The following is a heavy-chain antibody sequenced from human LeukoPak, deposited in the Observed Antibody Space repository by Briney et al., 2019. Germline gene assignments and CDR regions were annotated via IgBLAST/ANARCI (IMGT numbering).Heavy chain of an antibody. J-gene: IGHJ4*02. CDR2: ISSTSSYT. CDR1: GFIFSDYY. Sequence: GGSLRLSCAASGFIFSDYYMSWIRQAPGKGLEWVSYISSTSSYTAYADSVKGRFTISRDNAKNSLYLQMNSLRAEDTAVYFCAKATNTGTGTPALATDYWGQGTLVTVSS. V-gene: IGHV3-11*05. CDR3: AKATNTGTGTPALATDY. D-gene: IGHD1-1*01.